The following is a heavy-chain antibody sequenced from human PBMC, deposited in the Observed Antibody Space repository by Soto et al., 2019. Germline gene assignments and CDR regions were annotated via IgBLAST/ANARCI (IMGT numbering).Heavy chain of an antibody. Sequence: QVQLVESGGGVVQPGRSLRLSCAASGFTFSSYGMHWVRQAPGKGLEWVAVIWYDGSNKYYADPVKGRFTISRDNSKNTLYLQMNSLRAEDTAVYYCARDLDGYSYGFYYYGMDVWGQGTTVTVSS. V-gene: IGHV3-33*01. CDR2: IWYDGSNK. CDR1: GFTFSSYG. CDR3: ARDLDGYSYGFYYYGMDV. J-gene: IGHJ6*02. D-gene: IGHD5-18*01.